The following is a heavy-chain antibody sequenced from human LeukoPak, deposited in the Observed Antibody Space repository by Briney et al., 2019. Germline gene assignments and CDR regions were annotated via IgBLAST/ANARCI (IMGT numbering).Heavy chain of an antibody. CDR3: ARDKIVGATNFDY. D-gene: IGHD1-26*01. Sequence: GGSLRLSCAASGFTFSSYWMSWVRQAPGKGLEWVANIRQDGSEKYYVDSVKGRFTISRDNAKNSLYLQMNSLRAEDTAVYYCARDKIVGATNFDYWGQGTLVTVSS. CDR2: IRQDGSEK. CDR1: GFTFSSYW. J-gene: IGHJ4*02. V-gene: IGHV3-7*01.